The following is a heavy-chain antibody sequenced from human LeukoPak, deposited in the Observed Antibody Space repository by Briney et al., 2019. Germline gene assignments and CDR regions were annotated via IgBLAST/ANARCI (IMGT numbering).Heavy chain of an antibody. D-gene: IGHD2-2*01. CDR1: GGTFSSHA. CDR3: ARDHYCSSTSCYYRVEAYFDY. V-gene: IGHV1-46*01. Sequence: ASVKVSCKASGGTFSSHAISWVRQAPGQGLEWMGIINPSGGSTSYAQKFQGRVTMTRDTSTSTVYMELSSLRSEDTAVYYCARDHYCSSTSCYYRVEAYFDYWGQGTLVTVSS. J-gene: IGHJ4*02. CDR2: INPSGGST.